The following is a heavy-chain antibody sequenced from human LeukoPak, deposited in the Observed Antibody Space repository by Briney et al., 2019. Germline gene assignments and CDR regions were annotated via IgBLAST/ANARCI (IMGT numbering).Heavy chain of an antibody. J-gene: IGHJ4*02. CDR2: MNPNSGNT. Sequence: GASVKVSCKASGYTFTSYDINWVRQATGQGHEWMGWMNPNSGNTGYAQKFQGRVTITRNNSISTAYMELSSLRAEDTAMHYCARGGIAAAGIDYWGQGTLVTVSS. D-gene: IGHD6-13*01. CDR3: ARGGIAAAGIDY. CDR1: GYTFTSYD. V-gene: IGHV1-8*03.